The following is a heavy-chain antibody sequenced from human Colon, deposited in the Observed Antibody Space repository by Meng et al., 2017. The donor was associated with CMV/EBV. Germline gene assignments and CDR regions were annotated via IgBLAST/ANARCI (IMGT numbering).Heavy chain of an antibody. CDR1: GFTLSSYW. V-gene: IGHV3-7*01. J-gene: IGHJ4*02. Sequence: GGSLRLSCAASGFTLSSYWMSWVRQTPGKGLEWVANIKQDGSETYYVDSVMGRFTASRDNAKNSLYLQMNSLTGEDTAVYYCARRAAGRFFDYWGQGSLVTVSS. CDR2: IKQDGSET. CDR3: ARRAAGRFFDY. D-gene: IGHD6-13*01.